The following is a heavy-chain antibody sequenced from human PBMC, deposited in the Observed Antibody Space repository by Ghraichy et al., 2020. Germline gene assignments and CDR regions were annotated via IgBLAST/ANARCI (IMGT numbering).Heavy chain of an antibody. Sequence: SETLYLTCTVSGGSISSGSHHWGWMRQPPGKGLEWIGSIYYSGTTYYNPSLRSRVTISVDTSRNEFSMRLSSLTAADTAVYYCTREYSSSPADWGQGTLVTVSS. J-gene: IGHJ4*02. CDR3: TREYSSSPAD. CDR1: GGSISSGSHH. V-gene: IGHV4-39*02. CDR2: IYYSGTT. D-gene: IGHD6-6*01.